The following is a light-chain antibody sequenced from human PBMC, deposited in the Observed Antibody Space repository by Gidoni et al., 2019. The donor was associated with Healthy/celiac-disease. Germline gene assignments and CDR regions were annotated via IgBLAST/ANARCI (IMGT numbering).Light chain of an antibody. V-gene: IGLV7-46*01. CDR2: VTS. J-gene: IGLJ1*01. CDR1: TGAVTSGHY. CDR3: LLSYSGAYV. Sequence: QAVVTPAPSPPGPPGGTVTLTCGPSTGAVTSGHYPYWFHQKPGQAPRTLIYVTSHTHSWTPARFSGSLLGGKAALTLSGAQPEDEAEYYCLLSYSGAYVFGTGTKVTVL.